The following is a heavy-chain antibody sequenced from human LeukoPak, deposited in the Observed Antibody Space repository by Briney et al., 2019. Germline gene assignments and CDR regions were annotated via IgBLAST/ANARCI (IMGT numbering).Heavy chain of an antibody. J-gene: IGHJ4*02. D-gene: IGHD6-13*01. CDR2: ISAHDGTR. V-gene: IGHV1-18*01. Sequence: GASVKVSCKASGYTFTNYGITWVRQAPGQGLEWMGWISAHDGTRNYALKHEDRVTMTTDTSTSTAYMELSSLRSEDTAVYYCARGSSSWYGDYWGQGTLVTVSS. CDR1: GYTFTNYG. CDR3: ARGSSSWYGDY.